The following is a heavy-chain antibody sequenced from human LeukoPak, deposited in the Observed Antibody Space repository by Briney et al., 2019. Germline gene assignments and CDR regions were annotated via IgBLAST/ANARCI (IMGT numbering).Heavy chain of an antibody. CDR1: GYTFTSYY. CDR2: INPSGGST. CDR3: ARTYNWNDFRDNWFDP. V-gene: IGHV1-46*01. D-gene: IGHD1-20*01. J-gene: IGHJ5*02. Sequence: ASVKVSCKASGYTFTSYYMHWVRQAPGQGLEWMGIINPSGGSTSYAQKFQGRVTMTRDTSTSTVYMELSSLRSEDTAVYYRARTYNWNDFRDNWFDPWGQGTLVTVSS.